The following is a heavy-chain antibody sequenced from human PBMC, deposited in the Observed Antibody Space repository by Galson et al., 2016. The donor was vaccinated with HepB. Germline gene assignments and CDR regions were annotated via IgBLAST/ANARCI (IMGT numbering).Heavy chain of an antibody. CDR3: AHYAEYYFDY. J-gene: IGHJ4*02. CDR1: GGSINSHYW. D-gene: IGHD1-14*01. V-gene: IGHV2-5*08. Sequence: TLSLTCSVSGGSINSHYWIWVRQPPGKALEWLALIYWDDDRYYSPSLKSRLTITKDTSKNQVVLTMTNMDPVDTATYYCAHYAEYYFDYWGQGTLVTVSS. CDR2: IYWDDDR.